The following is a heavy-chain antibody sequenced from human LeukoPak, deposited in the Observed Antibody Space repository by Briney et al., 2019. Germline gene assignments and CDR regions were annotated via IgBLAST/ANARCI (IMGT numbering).Heavy chain of an antibody. Sequence: PSDTLSLTCNVSGDYIITNSYYWGWIRQPPGTGLEWIGTVYYTENPYYNPSLKSRVTVSIDTSKNQFSLKLTSVTAADTAVYYCARLGHDYGGLKIDYWGQGTLVTVSS. D-gene: IGHD4-23*01. CDR1: GDYIITNSYY. J-gene: IGHJ4*02. CDR3: ARLGHDYGGLKIDY. V-gene: IGHV4-39*01. CDR2: VYYTENP.